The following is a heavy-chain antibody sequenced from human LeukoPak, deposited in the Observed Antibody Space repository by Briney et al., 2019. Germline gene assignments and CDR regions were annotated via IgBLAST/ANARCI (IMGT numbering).Heavy chain of an antibody. J-gene: IGHJ4*02. D-gene: IGHD6-13*01. CDR2: IKQDGSDK. Sequence: GGSLRLSCAASGFTFSSYWMSWVRQAPGKGLEWVANIKQDGSDKYYVDSVKGRFTITRDNAKNSLYLQMNSLRAEDTAVYYCARGIGSWYWDYWGQGTLVTVSS. CDR3: ARGIGSWYWDY. CDR1: GFTFSSYW. V-gene: IGHV3-7*01.